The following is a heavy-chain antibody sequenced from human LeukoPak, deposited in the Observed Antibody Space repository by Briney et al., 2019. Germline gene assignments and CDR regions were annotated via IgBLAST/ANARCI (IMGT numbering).Heavy chain of an antibody. D-gene: IGHD6-13*01. CDR1: GFTFSGYA. CDR3: ARVGYTSYYYYGMDV. J-gene: IGHJ6*02. Sequence: PGGSLRLSCAASGFTFSGYAMNWVRQAPGKGLEYVSAISSNGGSTYYANSVKGRFTISRDNSKNTLYLQMGSLRAEDMAVYYCARVGYTSYYYYGMDVWGQGTTVTVSS. V-gene: IGHV3-64*01. CDR2: ISSNGGST.